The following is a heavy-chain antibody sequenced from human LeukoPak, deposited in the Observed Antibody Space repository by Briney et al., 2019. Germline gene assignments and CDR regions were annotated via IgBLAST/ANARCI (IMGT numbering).Heavy chain of an antibody. Sequence: ASVKVSCTASGYTFTSYYMHWVRQAPGQGLEWMGISNPSGGSTRYAQKFQGRVTMTRDTPTSTVYMELSSLRSEDTAVYYCARDEIYYGSGSFPYFDYWGQGTLVTVSS. D-gene: IGHD3-10*01. CDR3: ARDEIYYGSGSFPYFDY. CDR2: SNPSGGST. CDR1: GYTFTSYY. V-gene: IGHV1-46*03. J-gene: IGHJ4*02.